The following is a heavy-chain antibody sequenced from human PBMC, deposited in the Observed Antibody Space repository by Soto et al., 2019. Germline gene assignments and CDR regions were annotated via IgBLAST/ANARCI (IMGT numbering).Heavy chain of an antibody. CDR1: GFSFSTYN. D-gene: IGHD6-19*01. V-gene: IGHV3-48*02. Sequence: GGSLRLSCAASGFSFSTYNMNWVRQAPGRGLEWVSYISSRSSTIYHADSVKGRFTISRDNAKNSLYLQMDSLRDEDTAVYFCARAIAVGSTSLDYWGLGTRVTVSS. CDR2: ISSRSSTI. CDR3: ARAIAVGSTSLDY. J-gene: IGHJ4*02.